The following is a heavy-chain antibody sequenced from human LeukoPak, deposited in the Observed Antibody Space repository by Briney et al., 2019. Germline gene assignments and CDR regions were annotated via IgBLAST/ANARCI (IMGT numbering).Heavy chain of an antibody. D-gene: IGHD3-10*01. V-gene: IGHV3-33*01. J-gene: IGHJ4*02. CDR1: GFTFSSYG. CDR3: ARDNYYGSGSYYNPFDY. CDR2: IWYDGSNK. Sequence: GRSLRLSCAASGFTFSSYGVHWVRQAPGKGLEWVAVIWYDGSNKYYADSVKGRFTISRDNSKNTLYLQMNSLRAEDTAVYYCARDNYYGSGSYYNPFDYWGQGTLVTVSS.